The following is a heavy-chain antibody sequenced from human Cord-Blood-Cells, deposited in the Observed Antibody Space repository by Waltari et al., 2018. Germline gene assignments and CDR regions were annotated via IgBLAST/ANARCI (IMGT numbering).Heavy chain of an antibody. V-gene: IGHV4-34*01. Sequence: QVQLQQWVAGLLKPSETLSLTCAVYCRSSSGYYWSWIRQPPGKGLEWIGEINHSGSTNYNPSLKSRVTISVDTSKNQFSLKLSSVTAADTAVYYCARRGYYYGSGSAFDIWGQGTMVTVSS. J-gene: IGHJ3*02. CDR2: INHSGST. CDR1: CRSSSGYY. D-gene: IGHD3-10*01. CDR3: ARRGYYYGSGSAFDI.